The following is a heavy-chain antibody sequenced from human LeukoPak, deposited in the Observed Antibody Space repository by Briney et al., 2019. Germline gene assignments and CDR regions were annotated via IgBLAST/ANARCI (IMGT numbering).Heavy chain of an antibody. CDR3: ASSSWFGPYYFDY. CDR1: GYSFTRYW. V-gene: IGHV5-51*01. J-gene: IGHJ4*02. CDR2: IYPGDSDT. D-gene: IGHD3-10*01. Sequence: GESLKISCKGSGYSFTRYWIGWVRQMPGKGLEWMGIIYPGDSDTRYSPSFQGQVTIQTDKSISTAYLQWSSLKASDTAMYYCASSSWFGPYYFDYLGQGTLVTVSS.